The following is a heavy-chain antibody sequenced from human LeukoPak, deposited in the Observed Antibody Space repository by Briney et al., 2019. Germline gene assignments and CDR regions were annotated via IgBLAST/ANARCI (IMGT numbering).Heavy chain of an antibody. D-gene: IGHD7-27*01. V-gene: IGHV4-59*01. CDR1: GGSFSGYY. CDR2: IYYSGST. Sequence: SETLSLTCAVYGGSFSGYYWSWIRQPPGKGLEWIGYIYYSGSTNYNPSLKSRVTISVDTSKNQFSLKLSSVTAADTAVYYCVRSVDYLGYYFDYWGQGTLVTVSS. J-gene: IGHJ4*02. CDR3: VRSVDYLGYYFDY.